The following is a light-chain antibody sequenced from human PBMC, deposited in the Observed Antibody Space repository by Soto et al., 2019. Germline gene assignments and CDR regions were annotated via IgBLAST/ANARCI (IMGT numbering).Light chain of an antibody. CDR3: QQYGSSPFT. J-gene: IGKJ4*01. CDR1: QSVTSSF. CDR2: AAS. V-gene: IGKV3-20*01. Sequence: EIVLTQSPGTLSLSPGERATLSCRPSQSVTSSFLAWYQQKPGQAPRLLIYAASSRVTGIPDRFSGSGSGTDFTLTIRRLEPEDFAVYYCQQYGSSPFTFGGGTKVDIK.